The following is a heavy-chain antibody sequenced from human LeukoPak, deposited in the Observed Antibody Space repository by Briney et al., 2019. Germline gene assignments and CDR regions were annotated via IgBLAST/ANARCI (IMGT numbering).Heavy chain of an antibody. J-gene: IGHJ4*02. V-gene: IGHV3-7*04. CDR3: ERRGNCVY. D-gene: IGHD2-21*01. CDR1: GFTVSSYW. CDR2: INRDGSEK. Sequence: GGSLRLSCAASGFTVSSYWMSWVRQAPGKGLEWVANINRDGSEKYYVDSVKGGFTIYRANAKNEVYLQTNSLRAEDTALYYCERRGNCVYWGQRTLVTVSS.